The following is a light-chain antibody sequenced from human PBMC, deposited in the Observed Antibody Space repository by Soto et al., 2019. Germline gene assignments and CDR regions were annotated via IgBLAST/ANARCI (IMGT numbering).Light chain of an antibody. Sequence: DIQMTQSPSTLSASVGDRVTITCRASQSISSWLAWYQQKPGKAPKLLIYKASSLESGVPSRFGGSGSGTEFTLTISSLQPDDFATYYCQQYNSYSVTFGQGTKVDIK. CDR3: QQYNSYSVT. CDR2: KAS. CDR1: QSISSW. J-gene: IGKJ1*01. V-gene: IGKV1-5*03.